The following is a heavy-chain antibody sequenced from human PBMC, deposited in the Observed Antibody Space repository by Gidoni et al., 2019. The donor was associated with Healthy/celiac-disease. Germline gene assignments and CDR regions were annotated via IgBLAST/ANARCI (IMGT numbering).Heavy chain of an antibody. CDR2: IIPILGIA. J-gene: IGHJ6*02. V-gene: IGHV1-69*04. D-gene: IGHD2-15*01. CDR3: ARDRTAATSYYYGMDV. CDR1: GSTFSSYA. Sequence: QVQLLQSGAEVKKPGSSVKVSCKASGSTFSSYAISWVRQAPGQGLEWMGRIIPILGIANYAQKFQGRVTITADKSTSTAYMELSSLRSEDTAVYYCARDRTAATSYYYGMDVWGQGTTVTVSS.